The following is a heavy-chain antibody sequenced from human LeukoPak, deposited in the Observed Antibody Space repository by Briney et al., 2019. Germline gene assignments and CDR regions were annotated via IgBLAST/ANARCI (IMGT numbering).Heavy chain of an antibody. J-gene: IGHJ4*02. Sequence: GGSLRLSCAASGFTLSTYTMSWVRQAPGKGLEWVSVISASGGSISYTDSVKGRFTNSRDNSKNTLYLQMNTLRAEDTAIYYCARGGSGSYYYWGQGTLVTVSS. CDR2: ISASGGSI. CDR3: ARGGSGSYYY. D-gene: IGHD1-26*01. V-gene: IGHV3-23*01. CDR1: GFTLSTYT.